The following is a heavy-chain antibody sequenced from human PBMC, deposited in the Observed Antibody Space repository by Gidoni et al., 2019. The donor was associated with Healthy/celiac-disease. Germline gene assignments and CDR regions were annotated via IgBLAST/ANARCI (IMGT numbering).Heavy chain of an antibody. J-gene: IGHJ4*02. CDR2: IPIFGTA. D-gene: IGHD6-19*01. V-gene: IGHV1-69*01. CDR3: AGAPLGGSSGWSGGFDY. Sequence: IPIFGTANYAQKFQGRVTITADESTSTAYMELSSLRSEDTAVYYCAGAPLGGSSGWSGGFDYWGQGTLVTVSS.